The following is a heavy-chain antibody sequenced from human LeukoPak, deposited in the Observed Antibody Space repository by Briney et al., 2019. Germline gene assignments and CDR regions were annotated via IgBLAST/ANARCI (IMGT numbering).Heavy chain of an antibody. V-gene: IGHV4-34*01. Sequence: SETLSLTCAVYGGSFSGYYWSWIRQPPGKGLEWIGSIYYSGSTYYNPSLKSRVTISVDTSKNQFSLKLSSVTAADTAVYYCAIGLGNAFDIWGQGTMVTVSS. CDR3: AIGLGNAFDI. J-gene: IGHJ3*02. CDR1: GGSFSGYY. CDR2: IYYSGST. D-gene: IGHD7-27*01.